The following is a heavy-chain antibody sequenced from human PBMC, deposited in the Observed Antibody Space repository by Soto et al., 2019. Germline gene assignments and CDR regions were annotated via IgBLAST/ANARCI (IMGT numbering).Heavy chain of an antibody. D-gene: IGHD3-10*01. CDR1: GFTFSSYA. CDR3: AKGEVRGIIPSYFDY. Sequence: GGSLRLSCAASGFTFSSYAMHWVRQAPGKGLEWVAVISYDGSNKYYADSVKGRFTISRDNSKNTLYLQMNSLRAEDTAVYYCAKGEVRGIIPSYFDYWGLGTLVTVSS. CDR2: ISYDGSNK. V-gene: IGHV3-30-3*01. J-gene: IGHJ4*02.